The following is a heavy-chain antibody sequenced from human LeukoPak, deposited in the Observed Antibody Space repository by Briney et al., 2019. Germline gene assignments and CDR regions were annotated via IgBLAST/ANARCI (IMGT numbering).Heavy chain of an antibody. V-gene: IGHV4-34*01. D-gene: IGHD3-10*01. CDR1: GGSFSGYY. Sequence: SETLSLTCAVYGGSFSGYYWSWIRQPPGKGLEWIGEINHSGSTDYNPSPKSRVTISVDTSKNQFSLKLSSVTAADTAVYYCAREVVRGLAFDIWGQGTMVTVSS. J-gene: IGHJ3*02. CDR3: AREVVRGLAFDI. CDR2: INHSGST.